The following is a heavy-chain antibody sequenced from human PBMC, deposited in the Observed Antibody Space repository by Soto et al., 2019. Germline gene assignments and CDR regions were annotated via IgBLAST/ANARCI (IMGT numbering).Heavy chain of an antibody. CDR3: AREGSDCYNWFDP. CDR1: GFTFNNYN. CDR2: ISSSTI. D-gene: IGHD2-21*02. V-gene: IGHV3-48*01. J-gene: IGHJ5*02. Sequence: EVQLVESGGGLVQPGGSLRLSCAASGFTFNNYNMNWVRQAPGKGLEWVSYISSSTIYYADSVKGRFTISRDNAKNSLYLQMNSLRAEDTAVYYCAREGSDCYNWFDPWGQGTLVTVSS.